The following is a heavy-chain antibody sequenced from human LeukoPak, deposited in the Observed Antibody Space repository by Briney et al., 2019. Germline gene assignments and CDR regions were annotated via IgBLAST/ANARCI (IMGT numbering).Heavy chain of an antibody. V-gene: IGHV4-59*08. CDR3: ARAVEMATIMD. D-gene: IGHD5-24*01. CDR1: GGSISSYY. CDR2: IYYSGST. J-gene: IGHJ4*02. Sequence: KASETLSLTCTVSGGSISSYYWSWIRQPPGKGLERIGYIYYSGSTNYNPSLKSRVTISVDTSKNQFSLKLSSVTAADTAVYYCARAVEMATIMDWGQGTLVTVSS.